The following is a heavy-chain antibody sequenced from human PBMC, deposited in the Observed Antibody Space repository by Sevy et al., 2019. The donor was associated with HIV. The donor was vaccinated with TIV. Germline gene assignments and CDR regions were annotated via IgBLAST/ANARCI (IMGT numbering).Heavy chain of an antibody. CDR2: ISGSGGST. CDR1: GFTFSSYA. V-gene: IGHV3-23*01. D-gene: IGHD6-6*01. J-gene: IGHJ6*02. Sequence: GGSLRLSCAASGFTFSSYAMSWVRQAPGKGLEWVSAISGSGGSTYDAYSVQGRFTIFRDSCKNTLYLQVNSLSAVDTAVYYCAKDTVFGSSSAYYYYYGMDVWGQGTTVTVSS. CDR3: AKDTVFGSSSAYYYYYGMDV.